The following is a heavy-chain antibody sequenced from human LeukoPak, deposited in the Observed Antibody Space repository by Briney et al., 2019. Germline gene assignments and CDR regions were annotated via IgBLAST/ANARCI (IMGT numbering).Heavy chain of an antibody. CDR3: ARENLTPRNAFDI. V-gene: IGHV3-33*08. CDR2: IWYDGGNK. J-gene: IGHJ3*02. CDR1: GFTFSDYW. Sequence: GGSLRLSCAASGFTFSDYWMSWVRQAPGKGLEWVAVIWYDGGNKYYADSVKGRFAISRDNSKNTMYLQMNSLRAEDTAVYYCARENLTPRNAFDIWGQGTMVTVSS.